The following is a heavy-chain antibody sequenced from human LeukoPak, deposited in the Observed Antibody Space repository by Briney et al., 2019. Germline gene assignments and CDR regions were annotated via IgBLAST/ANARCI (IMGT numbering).Heavy chain of an antibody. CDR3: AKGRNYYGSGSSLY. CDR1: GFTFSSSG. CDR2: IRYDGSYK. Sequence: GGSLRLSCAASGFTFSSSGMHWVRQAPGKGLEWVTFIRYDGSYKYYADSVKGRFTISRDNSKNTLYPQMNSLRAEDTAVYYCAKGRNYYGSGSSLYWGQGTLVTVSS. J-gene: IGHJ4*02. V-gene: IGHV3-30*02. D-gene: IGHD3-10*01.